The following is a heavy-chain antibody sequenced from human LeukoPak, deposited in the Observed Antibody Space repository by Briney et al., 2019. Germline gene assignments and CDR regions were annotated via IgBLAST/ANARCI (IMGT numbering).Heavy chain of an antibody. J-gene: IGHJ5*02. D-gene: IGHD3-3*01. CDR2: MNPNSGNT. V-gene: IGHV1-8*01. CDR1: GYTFTSYD. Sequence: GASVNVSCKASGYTFTSYDINWVRQPTGQGLEWMGWMNPNSGNTGYAQNFQGRVTMTRNTSISTAYMELSSLRSEDTAVYYGARGYYDFWRGYLWFDRWGQGTLVTVSS. CDR3: ARGYYDFWRGYLWFDR.